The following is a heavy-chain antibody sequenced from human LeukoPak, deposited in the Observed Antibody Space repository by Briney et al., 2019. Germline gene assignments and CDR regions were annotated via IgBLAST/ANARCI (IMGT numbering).Heavy chain of an antibody. J-gene: IGHJ6*03. V-gene: IGHV4-4*09. Sequence: SETLSLTCTVSGDSVSSSHWSWIRQPPGKGLEWIGDMYTSGSTNYNPSLKTRVTLSTDTSRNQLSLRLRSLTAADTAVYYCARLVFFDYISAVTEVSFYYMDAWGKGTTVIFSS. D-gene: IGHD6-25*01. CDR1: GDSVSSSH. CDR2: MYTSGST. CDR3: ARLVFFDYISAVTEVSFYYMDA.